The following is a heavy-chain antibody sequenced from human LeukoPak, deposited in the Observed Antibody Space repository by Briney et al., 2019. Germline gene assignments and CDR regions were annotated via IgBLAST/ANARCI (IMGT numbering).Heavy chain of an antibody. V-gene: IGHV3-23*01. Sequence: PGGSLRLSFSTSGFTFSNYAMPWVRQAPGMGLEWVSLVSDSGDSTYYADSVKGRFTISRDNSKNMLYLQMNSLRAEDTAIYYCAKDTGYNYGYDYWGQGTLATVSS. CDR2: VSDSGDST. CDR3: AKDTGYNYGYDY. D-gene: IGHD5-18*01. CDR1: GFTFSNYA. J-gene: IGHJ4*02.